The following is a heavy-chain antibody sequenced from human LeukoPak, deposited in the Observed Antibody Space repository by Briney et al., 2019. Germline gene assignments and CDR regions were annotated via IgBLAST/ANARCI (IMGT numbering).Heavy chain of an antibody. CDR1: GFTFDDYG. Sequence: GGSLRLSCAASGFTFDDYGMSWVRQAPGKGLELVGRIKRKTDGGTTDYAAPVKGRFTISRDDSKNTLYLQMNSLKIEDTALYYCTTGGGTSDFWGQGTLVTVSS. V-gene: IGHV3-15*05. J-gene: IGHJ4*02. CDR2: IKRKTDGGTT. D-gene: IGHD1-1*01. CDR3: TTGGGTSDF.